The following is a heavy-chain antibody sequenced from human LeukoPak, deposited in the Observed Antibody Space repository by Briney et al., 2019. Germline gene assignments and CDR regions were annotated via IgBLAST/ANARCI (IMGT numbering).Heavy chain of an antibody. CDR2: IKQDGSDK. D-gene: IGHD1-26*01. CDR3: AGDVGGSLDY. Sequence: PGGSLRLSCAASGFTFSSYWMGWVRQGPGKGLEWVGNIKQDGSDKNYVDSVKGRFTISRDNAENSLYLQMNSLRAEDTAVYYCAGDVGGSLDYWGQGTLVTVSS. V-gene: IGHV3-7*05. J-gene: IGHJ4*02. CDR1: GFTFSSYW.